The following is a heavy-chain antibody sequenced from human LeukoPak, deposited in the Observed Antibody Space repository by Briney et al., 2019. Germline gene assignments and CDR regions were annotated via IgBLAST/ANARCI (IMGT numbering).Heavy chain of an antibody. CDR2: ISIGNTYI. Sequence: PGGSLRLSCAASGFTFSRYSMNWVRQAPGKGLEWVSSISIGNTYIYYADSVKGRFTISRDNAKNSLYLQLNSLRAEDTAVYYCAGSDTIGYLPREWDNWYFDRWGRGTLVTVSS. J-gene: IGHJ2*01. D-gene: IGHD3-22*01. V-gene: IGHV3-21*03. CDR1: GFTFSRYS. CDR3: AGSDTIGYLPREWDNWYFDR.